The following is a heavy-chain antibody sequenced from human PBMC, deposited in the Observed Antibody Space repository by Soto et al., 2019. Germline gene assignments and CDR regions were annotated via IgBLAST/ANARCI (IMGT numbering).Heavy chain of an antibody. Sequence: QVQLVESGGGVVQPGRSLRLSCAASGFTFSSYAMHWVRQAPGKGLEWVAVISYDGSNKYYADSVKGRFTISRDNSKNPLYLQMNSLRAEDTAVYYCAKDKSPSVVAAIDYWGQGTLVTVSS. V-gene: IGHV3-30-3*01. CDR2: ISYDGSNK. D-gene: IGHD2-15*01. CDR3: AKDKSPSVVAAIDY. CDR1: GFTFSSYA. J-gene: IGHJ4*02.